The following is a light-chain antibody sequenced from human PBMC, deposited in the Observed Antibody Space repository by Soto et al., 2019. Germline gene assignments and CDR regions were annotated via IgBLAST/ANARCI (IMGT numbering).Light chain of an antibody. CDR2: TAS. CDR3: QQSYSTPYS. Sequence: DIQMTQSPSTLSGSVGDRVTITCRASHSISNFLNWYQQKPGKAPNLLIYTASSLQSGVPSRFSGSGSGTDFTLTISSLQPEDFASYYCQQSYSTPYSFGQGTKVDIK. V-gene: IGKV1-39*01. CDR1: HSISNF. J-gene: IGKJ2*03.